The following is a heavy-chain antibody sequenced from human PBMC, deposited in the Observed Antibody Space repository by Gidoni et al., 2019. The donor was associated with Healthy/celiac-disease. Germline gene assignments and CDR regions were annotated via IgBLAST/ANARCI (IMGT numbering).Heavy chain of an antibody. CDR2: LNHSGST. D-gene: IGHD3-16*01. J-gene: IGHJ6*03. CDR3: ARGGWVLRYMDV. CDR1: GGSFSGYY. Sequence: QVQLQQCGAGLLKPSETLSLTCAVYGGSFSGYYWSWIRQPAGKGLEWIGELNHSGSTNYNPSLKSRVTRSVDTSKNQFSLKLSSVTAADTAVYYWARGGWVLRYMDVWGKGTTVTVSS. V-gene: IGHV4-34*01.